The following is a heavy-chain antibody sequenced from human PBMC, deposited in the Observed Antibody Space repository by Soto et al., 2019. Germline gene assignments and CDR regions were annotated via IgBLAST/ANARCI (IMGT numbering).Heavy chain of an antibody. D-gene: IGHD6-13*01. J-gene: IGHJ4*02. V-gene: IGHV3-11*01. CDR1: GFRFSGYY. Sequence: QVQLVESGGGLVKPGGSLRLSCAASGFRFSGYYMTWIRQAPGKGLEWVSYISSSGTTTYYADSVKGRFTISRDNAKSSLYLQMNSLRDADTAVYYCXRGYGAATATIFDYWGQXTX. CDR3: XRGYGAATATIFDY. CDR2: ISSSGTTT.